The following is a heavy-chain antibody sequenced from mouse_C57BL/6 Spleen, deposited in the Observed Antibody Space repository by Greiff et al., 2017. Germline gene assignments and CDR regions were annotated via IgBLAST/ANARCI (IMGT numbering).Heavy chain of an antibody. CDR3: ARGADAMDY. Sequence: QVQLKQPGAELVKPGASVKLSCKASGYTFTSYWMHWVKQRPGQGLEWIGMIHPKSGSTNYNEKFKSKATLTVDKSSSTAYMQLSSLTSEDSAVYYCARGADAMDYWGQGTAVTVSS. V-gene: IGHV1-64*01. CDR1: GYTFTSYW. CDR2: IHPKSGST. J-gene: IGHJ4*01.